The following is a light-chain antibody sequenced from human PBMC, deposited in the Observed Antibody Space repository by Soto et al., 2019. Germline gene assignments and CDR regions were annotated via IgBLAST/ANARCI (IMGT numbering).Light chain of an antibody. CDR3: QQYRSSPPEFT. V-gene: IGKV3-20*01. CDR1: QTISSNY. Sequence: EIVLTQSPGTLSLSAGERATLSCRASQTISSNYLAWYQQKPGQAPRLLIFGASYRATGIPDRFSGRGSGTDFTLTISRLEPEDFAVYYCQQYRSSPPEFTFGPGTKVDIK. J-gene: IGKJ3*01. CDR2: GAS.